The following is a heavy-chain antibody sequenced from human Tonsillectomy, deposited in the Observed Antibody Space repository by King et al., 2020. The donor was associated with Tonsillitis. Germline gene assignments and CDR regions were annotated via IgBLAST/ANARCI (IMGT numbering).Heavy chain of an antibody. CDR1: TFTFRLDW. J-gene: IGHJ3*02. Sequence: LVESGGGLVQPGGSLRLSCEASTFTFRLDWMTWVRQAPGKGLECVAIMNGDGSESYYVDSVKGRFTISRDNDKNLLYLQMNSLTAEDTAIYYCARDPMSGAFDIWGRGTMVTVSS. CDR2: MNGDGSES. D-gene: IGHD3-3*01. V-gene: IGHV3-7*01. CDR3: ARDPMSGAFDI.